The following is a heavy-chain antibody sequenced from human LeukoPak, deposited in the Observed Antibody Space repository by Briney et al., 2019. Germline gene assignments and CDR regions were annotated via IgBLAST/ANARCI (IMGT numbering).Heavy chain of an antibody. J-gene: IGHJ4*02. CDR3: ARLNTKSHCSGGSCYSRYFDY. CDR2: IDWDDDK. CDR1: GFSLSTSAMC. D-gene: IGHD2-15*01. Sequence: SGPTLVNPTQTLTLTCTFSGFSLSTSAMCVSWIRQPPGKALEWLARIDWDDDKYYSTSLKTRLTISKDTSKNQVVLTMTSMDPVDTATYFCARLNTKSHCSGGSCYSRYFDYWGQGTLVTVSS. V-gene: IGHV2-70*11.